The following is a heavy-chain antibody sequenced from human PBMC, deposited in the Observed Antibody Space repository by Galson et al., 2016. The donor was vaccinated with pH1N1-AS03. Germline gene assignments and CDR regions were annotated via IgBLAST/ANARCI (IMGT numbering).Heavy chain of an antibody. CDR1: GGSISSGAFY. Sequence: TLSLTCTVSGGSISSGAFYWSWIRQHPGKGLEWIGYIYYSGSTSYKPSLKSRLSISVDTSKNQFSLRPSSVTAADAALYYCARASLTRDPYSSSWYFDYWGQGTLVTVSS. J-gene: IGHJ4*02. CDR3: ARASLTRDPYSSSWYFDY. V-gene: IGHV4-31*03. D-gene: IGHD6-13*01. CDR2: IYYSGST.